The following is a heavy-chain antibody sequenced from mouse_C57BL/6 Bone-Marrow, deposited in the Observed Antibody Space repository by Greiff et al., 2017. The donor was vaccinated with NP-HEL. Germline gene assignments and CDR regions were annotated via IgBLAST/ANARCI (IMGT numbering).Heavy chain of an antibody. CDR2: IYPGSGNT. CDR3: ASYYYGSSYY. CDR1: GYTFTDYY. D-gene: IGHD1-1*01. V-gene: IGHV1-76*01. Sequence: QVQLQQSGAELVRPGASVKLSCKASGYTFTDYYINWVKQRPGQGLEWIARIYPGSGNTYYNEKFKGKATLTAEKSSSTAYMQLSSLTSEDSAVYFCASYYYGSSYYWGQGTTLTVSS. J-gene: IGHJ2*01.